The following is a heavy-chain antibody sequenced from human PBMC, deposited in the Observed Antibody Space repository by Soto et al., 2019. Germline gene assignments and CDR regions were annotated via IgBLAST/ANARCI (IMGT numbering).Heavy chain of an antibody. CDR1: GFTFSSYG. J-gene: IGHJ4*02. CDR2: IWYDGSNK. CDR3: AAAPWGSSAPAPDY. Sequence: GGSLRLSCAASGFTFSSYGMHWVRQAPGKGLEWVAVIWYDGSNKYYADSVKGRFTISRDNSKNTLYLQMNSLRAEDTAVYYCAAAPWGSSAPAPDYWGQGTLVTVSS. V-gene: IGHV3-33*01. D-gene: IGHD6-13*01.